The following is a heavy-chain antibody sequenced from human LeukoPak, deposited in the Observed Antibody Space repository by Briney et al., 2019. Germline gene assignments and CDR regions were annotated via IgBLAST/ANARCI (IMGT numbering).Heavy chain of an antibody. J-gene: IGHJ4*02. CDR2: ISSSSNTK. D-gene: IGHD5-12*01. V-gene: IGHV3-48*02. CDR3: ATSRGVATIYYFDY. CDR1: GFIFSTYS. Sequence: GGSLRLSCAASGFIFSTYSMNWVRQAPGKGLEWVSYISSSSNTKFYADSVKGRFTISRDNAKNSPFLQMNSLRDEDAAVYFCATSRGVATIYYFDYWGQGTLVTVSS.